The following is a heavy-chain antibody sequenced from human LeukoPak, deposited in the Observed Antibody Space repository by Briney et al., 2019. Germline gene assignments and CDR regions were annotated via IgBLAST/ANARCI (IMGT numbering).Heavy chain of an antibody. D-gene: IGHD3-16*02. CDR1: GYTFTSYD. J-gene: IGHJ4*02. CDR2: MNPNSGNT. V-gene: IGHV1-8*01. CDR3: ARDAHYVWGSYRTRFDY. Sequence: ASVKVSCKASGYTFTSYDINWVRQATGQGLEWMGWMNPNSGNTGYAQKFQGRVTMTRNTSISTAYMELSSLRSEDTAVYYCARDAHYVWGSYRTRFDYWGQGTLVTVSS.